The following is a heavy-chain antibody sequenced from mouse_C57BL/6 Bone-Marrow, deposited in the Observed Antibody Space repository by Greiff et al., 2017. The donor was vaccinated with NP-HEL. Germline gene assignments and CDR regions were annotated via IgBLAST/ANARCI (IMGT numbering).Heavy chain of an antibody. CDR3: ARDGIRRGDYYAMGY. CDR2: IWSGGST. Sequence: QVQLKQSGPGLVQPSQSLSITCTVSGFSLTSYGVHWVRQSPGKGLEWLGVIWSGGSTDYNAAFISSLSILKENSNSQFFFQKNSLQADDTAIYYCARDGIRRGDYYAMGYWGQGTSVTVSS. CDR1: GFSLTSYG. J-gene: IGHJ4*01. V-gene: IGHV2-2*01. D-gene: IGHD2-12*01.